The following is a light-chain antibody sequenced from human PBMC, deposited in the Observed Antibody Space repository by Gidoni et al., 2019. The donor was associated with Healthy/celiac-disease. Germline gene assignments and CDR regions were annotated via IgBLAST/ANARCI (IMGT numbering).Light chain of an antibody. J-gene: IGKJ1*01. CDR1: QSVSSSY. V-gene: IGKV3-20*01. CDR3: QQYGSSPGWT. CDR2: GAS. Sequence: DIVLTQSPGTLSLSPAERSTLSSRASQSVSSSYLAWYQQKPGQAPRLLIDGASSRATGIPDRFSGSGSGTDFTINISRLEPEDFAVYYCQQYGSSPGWTFGQGTKVEIK.